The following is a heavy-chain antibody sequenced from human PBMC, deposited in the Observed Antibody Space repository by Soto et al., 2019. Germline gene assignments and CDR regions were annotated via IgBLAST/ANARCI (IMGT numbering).Heavy chain of an antibody. V-gene: IGHV4-59*01. CDR3: AKYYCAYGTCYHFDF. D-gene: IGHD2-15*01. CDR2: IHYTGGT. J-gene: IGHJ4*02. Sequence: KASETLSLTCAVSGGSISGDYWSWIRQPPGKGLEWIGYIHYTGGTNYNPSLKSRVTMSIDTSKNQFSLKLSSVTAADTAIYYCAKYYCAYGTCYHFDFWGQGALVTVSS. CDR1: GGSISGDY.